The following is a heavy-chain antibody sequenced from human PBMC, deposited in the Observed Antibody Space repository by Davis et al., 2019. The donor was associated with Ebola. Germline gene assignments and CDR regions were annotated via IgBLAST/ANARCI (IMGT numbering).Heavy chain of an antibody. J-gene: IGHJ6*02. D-gene: IGHD6-13*01. Sequence: PGGSLRLSCAASGFNFDDHAMHWVRQAPGKGLEWVSGISRDSRSIGYADSIKGRFTTSRDNARNSLYLQMNSLRPEDTALYYCAKDRGLSSWFFYGGMDVWGQGTTVTVSS. CDR1: GFNFDDHA. CDR3: AKDRGLSSWFFYGGMDV. CDR2: ISRDSRSI. V-gene: IGHV3-9*01.